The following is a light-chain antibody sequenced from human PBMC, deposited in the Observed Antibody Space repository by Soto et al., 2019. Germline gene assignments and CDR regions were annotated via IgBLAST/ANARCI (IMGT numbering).Light chain of an antibody. CDR1: QSISSY. CDR2: AAS. V-gene: IGKV1-39*01. J-gene: IGKJ4*01. CDR3: QQASSFPLT. Sequence: DIQMTQSPSSLSVSVGDRVTITCRASQSISSYLNWYQQKPGKAPKLLIYAASSLQSGVPSRFSGSGSGTDFTLTISSLEPEDFATYYCQQASSFPLTFGGGTKVDI.